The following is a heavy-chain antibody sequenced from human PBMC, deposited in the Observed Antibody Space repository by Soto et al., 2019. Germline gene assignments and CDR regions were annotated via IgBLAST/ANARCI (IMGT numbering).Heavy chain of an antibody. J-gene: IGHJ4*02. D-gene: IGHD6-19*01. V-gene: IGHV3-21*01. CDR3: ARDSSGWLYYFDY. CDR2: ISSSSSYI. CDR1: GFTFSSYS. Sequence: EVQLVESGGGLVKPGGSLRLSCAASGFTFSSYSMNWVRQAPGKGLEWVSSISSSSSYIYYADSVKGRFTISRDNAKNSLYLQMNSLRAEDTAVYYCARDSSGWLYYFDYWGQGTLVTVSS.